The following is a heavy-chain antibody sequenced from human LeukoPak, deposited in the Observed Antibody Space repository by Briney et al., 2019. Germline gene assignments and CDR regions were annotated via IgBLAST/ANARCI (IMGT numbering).Heavy chain of an antibody. CDR2: ISGNNDNP. CDR3: AMDGTSKDDY. Sequence: ASVKVSCKAPGYTFCNFGISWVRQAPGQGLEWMGWISGNNDNPNYGQKFQGRFTVTTDSSTSTPYMELRNLRSDDTAVYYCAMDGTSKDDYWGQGTLVTVSS. CDR1: GYTFCNFG. J-gene: IGHJ4*02. D-gene: IGHD4-11*01. V-gene: IGHV1-18*01.